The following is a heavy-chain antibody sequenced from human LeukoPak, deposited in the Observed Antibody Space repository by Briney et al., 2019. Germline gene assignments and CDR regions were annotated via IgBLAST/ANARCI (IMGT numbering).Heavy chain of an antibody. J-gene: IGHJ5*02. Sequence: GASVKVSCKASGYTFTGYYMHWVRQAPGQGLEWMGWINPNSGGTNYAQKSQGRVTMTRDTSISTAYMELSRLRSDDTAVYYCATAAFNYDFWSGYSRNWFDPWGQGTLVTVSS. D-gene: IGHD3-3*01. CDR3: ATAAFNYDFWSGYSRNWFDP. V-gene: IGHV1-2*02. CDR1: GYTFTGYY. CDR2: INPNSGGT.